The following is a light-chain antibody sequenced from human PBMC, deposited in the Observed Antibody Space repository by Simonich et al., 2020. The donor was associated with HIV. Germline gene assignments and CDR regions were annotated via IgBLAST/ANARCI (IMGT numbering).Light chain of an antibody. Sequence: QSALTQPASVSGSPGQSIPISCTGTSSVVGSYNLFSWYQQHPGKAPKLMIKDVSNRPSGVSNRFSGSKSGNTASLTVSGLQAEDEANYYCCSYAGSRTWVFGGGTKVTVL. J-gene: IGLJ3*02. CDR1: SSVVGSYNL. CDR3: CSYAGSRTWV. CDR2: DVS. V-gene: IGLV2-23*02.